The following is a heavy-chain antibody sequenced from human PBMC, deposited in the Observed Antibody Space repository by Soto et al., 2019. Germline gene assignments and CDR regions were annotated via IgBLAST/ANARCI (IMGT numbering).Heavy chain of an antibody. D-gene: IGHD3-22*01. Sequence: SETLSLTCTVSGYSISSGYYWGWIRQPPGKGLEWIGSIYHSGSTYYNPSLKSRVTISVDTSKNQFSLKLSSVTAADTAVYYCARGLGYYYDSSGYYWGQGTLVTVSS. J-gene: IGHJ4*02. CDR2: IYHSGST. V-gene: IGHV4-38-2*02. CDR1: GYSISSGYY. CDR3: ARGLGYYYDSSGYY.